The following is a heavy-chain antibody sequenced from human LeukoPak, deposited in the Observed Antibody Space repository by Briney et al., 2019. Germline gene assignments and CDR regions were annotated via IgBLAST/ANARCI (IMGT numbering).Heavy chain of an antibody. CDR2: IKSQTEGGKK. J-gene: IGHJ4*02. CDR3: ARGYYGDPSQVYYFDY. CDR1: GFTYSDAW. V-gene: IGHV3-15*01. D-gene: IGHD4-17*01. Sequence: GGTLRLSCAGSGFTYSDAWMNWVGLAPGKGGEGVGRIKSQTEGGKKDYAAPGKGRFTISRDDAKNSLYLQMNSLRAEDTAVYYCARGYYGDPSQVYYFDYWGQGTLVTVSS.